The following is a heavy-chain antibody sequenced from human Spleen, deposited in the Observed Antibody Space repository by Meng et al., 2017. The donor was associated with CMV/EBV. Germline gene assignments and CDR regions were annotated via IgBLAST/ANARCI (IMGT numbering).Heavy chain of an antibody. CDR3: AREGYTLGRFGAFDI. D-gene: IGHD2-2*02. Sequence: GESLKISCAASRFTFSSYAMHWVRQAPGKGLEWVAVISYDGSNKFYADSRKGRFTISRDNSKNTLYLQMNGLRAEDSAVYFCAREGYTLGRFGAFDIWGQGTMVTVSS. CDR1: RFTFSSYA. V-gene: IGHV3-30-3*01. J-gene: IGHJ3*02. CDR2: ISYDGSNK.